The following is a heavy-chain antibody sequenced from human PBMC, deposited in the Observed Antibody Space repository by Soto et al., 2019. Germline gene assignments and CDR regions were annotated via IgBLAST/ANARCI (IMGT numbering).Heavy chain of an antibody. CDR1: GGTFSSYA. CDR3: AREGTIFGVVTPDGMDG. Sequence: SVKVSCKASGGTFSSYAISWVRQAPGQGLEWMGGIIPIFGTANYAQKFQGRVTITADESTSTAYMELSSLRSEDTAVYYCAREGTIFGVVTPDGMDGWGQGTTVTVSS. D-gene: IGHD3-3*01. CDR2: IIPIFGTA. J-gene: IGHJ6*02. V-gene: IGHV1-69*13.